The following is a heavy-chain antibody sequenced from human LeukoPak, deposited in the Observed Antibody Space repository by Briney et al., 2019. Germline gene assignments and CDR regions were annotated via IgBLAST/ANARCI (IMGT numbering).Heavy chain of an antibody. CDR2: IYYSGGT. V-gene: IGHV4-59*12. J-gene: IGHJ2*01. Sequence: PSETLSLTCTVSGGSISSYYWNWIRQPPGKGLEWIGYIYYSGGTNYNPSLKSRVTISVDTSKNQFSLKLSSVTAADTAVYYCAREQVVVVAAKGYFDLWGRGTLVTVSS. D-gene: IGHD2-15*01. CDR3: AREQVVVVAAKGYFDL. CDR1: GGSISSYY.